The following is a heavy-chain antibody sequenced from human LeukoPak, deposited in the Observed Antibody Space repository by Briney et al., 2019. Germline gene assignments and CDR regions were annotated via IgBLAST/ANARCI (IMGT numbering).Heavy chain of an antibody. V-gene: IGHV3-30*04. CDR2: ISYDAGRK. J-gene: IGHJ4*02. Sequence: GGSLRLSCAASGFTFSTYAIHWVRQAPGKGLEWVAIISYDAGRKFYADSVKGRFTISRDNSKNTPYLQMNSLRAEDTAVYYCARDLDGSGGFDYWGQGTLVTVSS. D-gene: IGHD3-10*01. CDR3: ARDLDGSGGFDY. CDR1: GFTFSTYA.